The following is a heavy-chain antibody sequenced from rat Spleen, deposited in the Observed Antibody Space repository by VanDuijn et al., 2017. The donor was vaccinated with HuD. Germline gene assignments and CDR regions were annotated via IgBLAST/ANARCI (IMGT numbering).Heavy chain of an antibody. J-gene: IGHJ3*01. CDR2: ISPSGGST. CDR1: GFTFSDYG. V-gene: IGHV5-19*01. Sequence: EVQLVESGGALVQPGRSLKLSCAASGFTFSDYGMHWVRQAPTKGLDWVASISPSGGSTYYRDSVKGRFTISRDNAKSTLYLQMDSLRSEDTATYYCARHPSNYGWFAYWGQGTLVTVSS. D-gene: IGHD1-11*01. CDR3: ARHPSNYGWFAY.